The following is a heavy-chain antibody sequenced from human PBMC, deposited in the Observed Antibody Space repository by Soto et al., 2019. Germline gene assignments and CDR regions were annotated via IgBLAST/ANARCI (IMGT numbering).Heavy chain of an antibody. CDR3: AKGGCSGCKCSPNWFDP. V-gene: IGHV3-23*03. D-gene: IGHD2-15*01. J-gene: IGHJ5*02. CDR1: GFTFRDYT. Sequence: GGSLRLSCAASGFTFRDYTMTWVRQAPGQVLECISVILSDYNTFYAGSVRGRFTISRDNSKSTIYLEMNSLRAEDTAVYYCAKGGCSGCKCSPNWFDPWGQGTLVTVSS. CDR2: ILSDYNT.